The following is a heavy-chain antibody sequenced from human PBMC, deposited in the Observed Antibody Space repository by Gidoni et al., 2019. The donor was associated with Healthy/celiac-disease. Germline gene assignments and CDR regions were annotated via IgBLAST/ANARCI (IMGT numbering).Heavy chain of an antibody. CDR1: GFTFDDYA. J-gene: IGHJ6*02. Sequence: EVQLVESGGGLVQPGRSLRLSCAASGFTFDDYAMHWVRQAPGKGLEWVSGISWNSGSIGYADSVKGRFTISRDNAKNSLYLQMNSLRAEDTALYYCAKDISPRFLEWPPATYGMDVWGQGTTVTVSS. CDR2: ISWNSGSI. D-gene: IGHD3-3*01. CDR3: AKDISPRFLEWPPATYGMDV. V-gene: IGHV3-9*01.